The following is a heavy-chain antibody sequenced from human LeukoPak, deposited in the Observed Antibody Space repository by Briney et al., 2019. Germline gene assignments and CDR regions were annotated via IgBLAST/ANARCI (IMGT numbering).Heavy chain of an antibody. CDR3: VRETYAFDI. CDR2: TYYRSKWYN. V-gene: IGHV6-1*01. Sequence: SRTLALTCAISGDSVSSNSAAWNWIRQSPSSGLEWLGRTYYRSKWYNDYAVSVKSRITTNPDTSNNQLSLQLNSVTPEDTAVYYCVRETYAFDIWGQGTMVTVSS. J-gene: IGHJ3*02. CDR1: GDSVSSNSAA.